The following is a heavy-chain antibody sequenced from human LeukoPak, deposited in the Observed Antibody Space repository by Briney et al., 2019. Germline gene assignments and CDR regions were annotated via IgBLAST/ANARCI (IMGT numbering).Heavy chain of an antibody. CDR3: ASSWWLRSYFDY. CDR1: GFTFSSYW. CDR2: IKQDGSEK. J-gene: IGHJ4*02. D-gene: IGHD5-12*01. Sequence: GGSLRLSCAASGFTFSSYWMSWVRQAPGKGLEGVANIKQDGSEKYYVDSVKGRFTISRDNAKNSLYLQMNSLRAEDTAVYYCASSWWLRSYFDYWGQGTLVTVSS. V-gene: IGHV3-7*01.